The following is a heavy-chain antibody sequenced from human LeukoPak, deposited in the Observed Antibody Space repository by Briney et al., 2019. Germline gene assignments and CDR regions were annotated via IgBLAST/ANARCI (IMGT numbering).Heavy chain of an antibody. CDR1: GFTFSSYA. V-gene: IGHV3-23*01. CDR3: ATKVYYDSSGYIDY. D-gene: IGHD3-22*01. Sequence: SGGSLRLSCAATGFTFSSYAMSWVRQAPGKGLELVSAVSGSGGSTYYADSVKGRFTISRDNSKNTLYLQMNSLRAEDTAVYYCATKVYYDSSGYIDYWGQGTLVTVSS. J-gene: IGHJ4*02. CDR2: VSGSGGST.